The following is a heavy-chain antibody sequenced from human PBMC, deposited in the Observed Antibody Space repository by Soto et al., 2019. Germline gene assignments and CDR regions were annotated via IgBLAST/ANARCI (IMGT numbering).Heavy chain of an antibody. D-gene: IGHD2-2*01. V-gene: IGHV4-34*01. CDR1: GGSFSGYY. CDR2: INHRGST. Sequence: QVQLQQWGAGLLKPSETLSLTCAVYGGSFSGYYWSWIRQPPGKGLEWIGEINHRGSTNYNPSLKSRVTISVDTAKNQFSLKRSSVTAAYTAVYYCARGRPDIVVGPAATALDYWGQGTLVTVSS. CDR3: ARGRPDIVVGPAATALDY. J-gene: IGHJ4*02.